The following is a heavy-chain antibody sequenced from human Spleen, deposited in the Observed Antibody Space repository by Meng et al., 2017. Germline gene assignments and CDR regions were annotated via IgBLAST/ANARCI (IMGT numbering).Heavy chain of an antibody. Sequence: QVQLVESGGGVVQPGRSLRLSCAASGFTFSSYTMHWVRQAPGKGLEWVAVISYDGRNKYYADSVKGRFTIFRDNSKDSLYLQMNSLRDEDTAVYYCARGDSYGSDYWGQGTLVTVSS. CDR2: ISYDGRNK. V-gene: IGHV3-30*04. D-gene: IGHD5-18*01. J-gene: IGHJ4*02. CDR1: GFTFSSYT. CDR3: ARGDSYGSDY.